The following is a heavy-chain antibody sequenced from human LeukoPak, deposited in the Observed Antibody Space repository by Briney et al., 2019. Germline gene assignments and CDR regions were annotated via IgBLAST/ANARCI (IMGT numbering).Heavy chain of an antibody. Sequence: GGSLRLSCAASGFTFSTYSMNWVRQAPGEGLEWVSSIGGSSTSIYYAGSVKGGFTISRDNAKNSLYLQMNSLRAGDTAVYYCAREEGKQQMEAFDYWGQGTLVTVSS. V-gene: IGHV3-21*01. CDR3: AREEGKQQMEAFDY. CDR1: GFTFSTYS. CDR2: IGGSSTSI. D-gene: IGHD6-13*01. J-gene: IGHJ4*02.